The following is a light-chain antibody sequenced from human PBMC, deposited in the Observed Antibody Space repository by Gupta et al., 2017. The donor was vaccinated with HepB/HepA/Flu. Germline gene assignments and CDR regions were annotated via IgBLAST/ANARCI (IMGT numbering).Light chain of an antibody. Sequence: DIVMTQSPLSLPVTPGESASISCRSSQSLVKSNGYNYLDWYLQKPGQSPQLLIYLGSNRASGVPDRFSGSGSGADFTLKISRVEADDVGVYYCMQALQSPRTFGPGTKLEIK. V-gene: IGKV2-28*01. CDR2: LGS. CDR3: MQALQSPRT. J-gene: IGKJ2*02. CDR1: QSLVKSNGYNY.